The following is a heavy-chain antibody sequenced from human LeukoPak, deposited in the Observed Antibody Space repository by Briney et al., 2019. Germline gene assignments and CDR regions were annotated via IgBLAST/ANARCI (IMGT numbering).Heavy chain of an antibody. J-gene: IGHJ2*01. Sequence: GASVKVSFKASGYTFTSYGISWVRQAPGQGLEWMGWISAYNGNTNYAQKLQGRVTMTTDTSTSTAYMEPRSLRSDDTAVYYCAREGYSSGWYYEYFDLWGRGTLVTVSS. V-gene: IGHV1-18*01. D-gene: IGHD6-19*01. CDR2: ISAYNGNT. CDR1: GYTFTSYG. CDR3: AREGYSSGWYYEYFDL.